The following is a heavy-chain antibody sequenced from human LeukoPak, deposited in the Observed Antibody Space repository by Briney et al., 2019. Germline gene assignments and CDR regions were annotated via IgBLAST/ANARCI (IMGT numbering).Heavy chain of an antibody. J-gene: IGHJ6*02. CDR2: INPNSGGT. V-gene: IGHV1-2*02. Sequence: ASVKVSCKASGYTFTGYYMHWVRQAPGQGLEWMGWINPNSGGTNYAQKFQGRVTMTRDTSISTAYMELSRLRSDDTAVYYRASHSYAVVVPAAISYYYYGMDVWGQGTTVTVSS. CDR3: ASHSYAVVVPAAISYYYYGMDV. D-gene: IGHD2-2*01. CDR1: GYTFTGYY.